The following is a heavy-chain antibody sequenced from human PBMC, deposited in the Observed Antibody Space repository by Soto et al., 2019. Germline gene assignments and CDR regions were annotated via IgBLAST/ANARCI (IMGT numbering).Heavy chain of an antibody. Sequence: PGGSLRLSCAASGFNCSGYAMTWVRQAPGKGLEWVSRISGSGGFTYYADSVKGRFTISRDNSKNTLYLQMNSLRAEDTAVYYCAKVVTSAYYYDMDVWGKGTTVTVSS. J-gene: IGHJ6*03. CDR1: GFNCSGYA. D-gene: IGHD4-4*01. CDR2: ISGSGGFT. V-gene: IGHV3-23*01. CDR3: AKVVTSAYYYDMDV.